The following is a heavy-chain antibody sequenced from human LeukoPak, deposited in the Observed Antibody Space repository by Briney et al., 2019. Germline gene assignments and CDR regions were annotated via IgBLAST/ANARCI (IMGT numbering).Heavy chain of an antibody. Sequence: ASVKVSCKASGYTFTSYDINWVRQATGQGLEWMRWMNPNSGNTGYAQKFQGRVTMTRNTSISTAYMELSSLRSEDTAVYYCARGHDNWNDFDYWGQGTLVTVSS. CDR2: MNPNSGNT. CDR1: GYTFTSYD. J-gene: IGHJ4*02. D-gene: IGHD1-1*01. CDR3: ARGHDNWNDFDY. V-gene: IGHV1-8*01.